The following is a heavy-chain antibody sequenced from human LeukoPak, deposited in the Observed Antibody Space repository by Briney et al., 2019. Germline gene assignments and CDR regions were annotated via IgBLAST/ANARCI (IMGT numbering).Heavy chain of an antibody. CDR3: ARDYYDFWSGYYPGDY. J-gene: IGHJ4*02. V-gene: IGHV1-18*01. D-gene: IGHD3-3*01. Sequence: ASVKGSCKASGYTFTSYGISWVRQAPGQGLEWMGWISAYNGNTNYAQKLQGRVTMTTDTSTSTAYMELRSLRSDDTAVYYCARDYYDFWSGYYPGDYWGQGTLVTVSS. CDR1: GYTFTSYG. CDR2: ISAYNGNT.